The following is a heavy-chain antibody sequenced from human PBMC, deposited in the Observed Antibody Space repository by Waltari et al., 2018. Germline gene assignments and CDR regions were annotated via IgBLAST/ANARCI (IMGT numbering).Heavy chain of an antibody. CDR1: GFTFPTFA. J-gene: IGHJ4*02. Sequence: EEQLLQSGGGLVQPGGSLRLSCSASGFTFPTFAISWCRQAPGKGLEWVSAFNGRDGGAYYADSGKGRFTISSDNSRNTLYLQMNSLRAEDTAVYYCAKLRNYGTTWAGAFDCWGQGTLVTVSS. CDR3: AKLRNYGTTWAGAFDC. CDR2: FNGRDGGA. D-gene: IGHD3-10*01. V-gene: IGHV3-23*01.